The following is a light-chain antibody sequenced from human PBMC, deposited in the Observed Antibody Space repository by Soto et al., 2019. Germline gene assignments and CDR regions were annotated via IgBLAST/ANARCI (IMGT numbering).Light chain of an antibody. CDR2: DVS. CDR1: QSFSRW. CDR3: QQYNNLWA. Sequence: DIQMTQSPSTLSASVGDRVTITCRASQSFSRWLAWYQQKPGKPPKVLIYDVSRLESWVPSRFSGSGSGTEFTLTISRLQPEDVATYYCQQYNNLWAFGQGTKV. V-gene: IGKV1-5*01. J-gene: IGKJ1*01.